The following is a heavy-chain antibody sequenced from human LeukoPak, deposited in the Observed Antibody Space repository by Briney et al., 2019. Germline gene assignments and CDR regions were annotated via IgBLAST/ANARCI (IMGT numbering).Heavy chain of an antibody. V-gene: IGHV4-4*02. CDR2: IYHSGST. D-gene: IGHD6-19*01. J-gene: IGHJ4*02. Sequence: PSGTLSLTCAVSGGSISSSNWWSWVRQPPGKGLEGFGEIYHSGSTYYNPSLESRVTISVATAKNQFSVTLSSVTAADTAVYYCARTDSSGWYGGFDYWGQGTLVTVSS. CDR1: GGSISSSNW. CDR3: ARTDSSGWYGGFDY.